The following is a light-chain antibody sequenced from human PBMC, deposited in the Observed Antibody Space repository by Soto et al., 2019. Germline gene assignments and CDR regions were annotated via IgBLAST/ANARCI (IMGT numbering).Light chain of an antibody. CDR3: SSYTTSANYV. Sequence: SALTQPASVSGSPGQSITISCTGTISDVGSYDLVSWYQQHPGKAPKLMIYEASKRPSGVSNRFFGSKSGNTASLAISGLQAEDEADYYCSSYTTSANYVFGTGTKLTVL. CDR2: EAS. J-gene: IGLJ1*01. V-gene: IGLV2-14*02. CDR1: ISDVGSYDL.